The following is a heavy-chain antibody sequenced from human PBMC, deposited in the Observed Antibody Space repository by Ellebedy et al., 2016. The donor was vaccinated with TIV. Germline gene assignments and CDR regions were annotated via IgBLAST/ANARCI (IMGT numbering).Heavy chain of an antibody. CDR2: ITSSSRFI. Sequence: PGGSLRLSCAASGFNFYNYTMNWVRQAPGKGLEWVSSITSSSRFIYYADAVKVRFTISRDNSKNTLDLQMNSLRAEDTAVYYCARDNDILAGGMDVWGQGTTVTVSS. V-gene: IGHV3-21*01. CDR3: ARDNDILAGGMDV. CDR1: GFNFYNYT. D-gene: IGHD3-9*01. J-gene: IGHJ6*02.